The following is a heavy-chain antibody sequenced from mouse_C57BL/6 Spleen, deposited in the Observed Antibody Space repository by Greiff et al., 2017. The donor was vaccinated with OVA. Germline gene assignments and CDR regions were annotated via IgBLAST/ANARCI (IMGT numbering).Heavy chain of an antibody. Sequence: QVQLKQSGAELVKPGASVKMSCKASGYTFTTYPIEWMKQNHGKSLEWIGNFHPYNDDTKYNEKFKGKATLTVEKSSSTVYLELSRLTSDDSAVYYGASGDYGNYEGCAMDYWGQGTSVTVSS. CDR2: FHPYNDDT. V-gene: IGHV1-47*01. CDR3: ASGDYGNYEGCAMDY. CDR1: GYTFTTYP. J-gene: IGHJ4*01. D-gene: IGHD2-1*01.